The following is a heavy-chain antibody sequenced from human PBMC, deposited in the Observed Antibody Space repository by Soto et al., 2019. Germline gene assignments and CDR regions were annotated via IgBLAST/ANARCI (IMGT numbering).Heavy chain of an antibody. CDR2: ISHSGTT. CDR3: ARGRGQLLFDY. V-gene: IGHV4-30-4*01. D-gene: IGHD6-13*01. J-gene: IGHJ4*02. Sequence: TLSLTCSVSGGAIRSGNYYWSWIRQSPGKGLEWVGHISHSGTTADNPTLQSRATISLAAAQNHFSLRLNSVTVADTALYFCARGRGQLLFDYWGQGSMVTVSS. CDR1: GGAIRSGNYY.